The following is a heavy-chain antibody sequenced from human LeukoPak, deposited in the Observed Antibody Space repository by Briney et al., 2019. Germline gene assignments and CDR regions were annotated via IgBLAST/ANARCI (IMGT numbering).Heavy chain of an antibody. Sequence: GGSLRFSCAASGFTLSNAWMSWVRQAPGKGLEWVSSISSSSSYIYYADSVKGRLTISRDNAKNSLYLQMNSLRAEDTAVYYCAREWYAWAAFDICGQGTMVTVSS. D-gene: IGHD6-13*01. J-gene: IGHJ3*02. V-gene: IGHV3-21*01. CDR1: GFTLSNAW. CDR2: ISSSSSYI. CDR3: AREWYAWAAFDI.